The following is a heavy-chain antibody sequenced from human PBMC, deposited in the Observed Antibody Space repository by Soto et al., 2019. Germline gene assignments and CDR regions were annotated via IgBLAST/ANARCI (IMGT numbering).Heavy chain of an antibody. CDR1: GFTFSGSA. CDR3: TRHLDVDIVATIRGEYYYYGMDV. V-gene: IGHV3-73*01. Sequence: PGGSLRLSCAASGFTFSGSAMHWVRQASGKGLEWVGRIRSKANSYATAYAASVKGRFTISRDDSKNTAYLQMNSLKTEDTAVYYCTRHLDVDIVATIRGEYYYYGMDVWGQGTTVTVSS. D-gene: IGHD5-12*01. J-gene: IGHJ6*02. CDR2: IRSKANSYAT.